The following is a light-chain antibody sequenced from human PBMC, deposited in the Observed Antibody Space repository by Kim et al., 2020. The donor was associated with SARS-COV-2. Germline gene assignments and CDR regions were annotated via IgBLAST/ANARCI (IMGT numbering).Light chain of an antibody. CDR1: TLPEKQ. Sequence: VSPGQTARITCSGDTLPEKQTYWYQQKSGQAPLLAIYKDNERPSGIPGRFSGSSSGTTVTLTISGVQAEDDADYYCQSADGSGTYVFGTGTKVTVL. J-gene: IGLJ1*01. CDR3: QSADGSGTYV. V-gene: IGLV3-25*03. CDR2: KDN.